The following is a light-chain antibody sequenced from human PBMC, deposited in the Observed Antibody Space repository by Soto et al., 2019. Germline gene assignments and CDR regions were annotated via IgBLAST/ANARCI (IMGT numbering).Light chain of an antibody. Sequence: QSVLTQSPSASASLGASVKLTCTLSSGHSSYAIAWHQQQPEKGPRYLMKLNSDGSHSKGDGIPDRFSGSSSGAERYLTISSLQSEDEADYYCQTWDTGIVVFGVGTKLTVL. CDR1: SGHSSYA. CDR2: LNSDGSH. V-gene: IGLV4-69*01. CDR3: QTWDTGIVV. J-gene: IGLJ2*01.